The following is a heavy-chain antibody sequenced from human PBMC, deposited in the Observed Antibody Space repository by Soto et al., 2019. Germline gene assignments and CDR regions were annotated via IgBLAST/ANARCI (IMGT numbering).Heavy chain of an antibody. D-gene: IGHD3-3*01. J-gene: IGHJ6*02. Sequence: TSEPLSLTCTVSGDSVNTVNYYWTWIRQPPGKGLEWIGYVSHSGSTNYNPALKSRVTISLDTSKNQFSLKVRSVTAADTAVYYCARGGGYDFRSSQAPPIDVWGQGTTVTVSS. CDR3: ARGGGYDFRSSQAPPIDV. CDR1: GDSVNTVNYY. CDR2: VSHSGST. V-gene: IGHV4-61*01.